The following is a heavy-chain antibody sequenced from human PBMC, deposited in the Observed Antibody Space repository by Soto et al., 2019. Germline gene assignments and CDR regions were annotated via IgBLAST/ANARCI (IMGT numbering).Heavy chain of an antibody. D-gene: IGHD2-15*01. V-gene: IGHV3-30*18. Sequence: QVQLGESGGGVVQPGRSLRLSCAASGFTFSSYGVHWVRQAPGNGLAWVAVLSYDGRNKYYADSVQGRFTISRDHSKNTLYLHVTSLKADDTAVYYCAKGIRGLDVAATFDYWGQGTLVTLSS. CDR3: AKGIRGLDVAATFDY. J-gene: IGHJ4*02. CDR2: LSYDGRNK. CDR1: GFTFSSYG.